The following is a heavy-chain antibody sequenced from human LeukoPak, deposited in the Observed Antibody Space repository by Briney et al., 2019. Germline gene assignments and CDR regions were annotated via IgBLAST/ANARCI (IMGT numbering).Heavy chain of an antibody. CDR2: INSSGTYI. CDR1: GFSFDSYG. D-gene: IGHD2-2*01. J-gene: IGHJ6*03. Sequence: GGSLRLSCAASGFSFDSYGMNWVRQAPGKGPEWVSRINSSGTYIDYTDSVKGRFTISRDNAKGSLYLQMNSLRAEDTALYYCARGLGYCSSTRCSPGYYMDVWGKGTTVTVSS. CDR3: ARGLGYCSSTRCSPGYYMDV. V-gene: IGHV3-21*06.